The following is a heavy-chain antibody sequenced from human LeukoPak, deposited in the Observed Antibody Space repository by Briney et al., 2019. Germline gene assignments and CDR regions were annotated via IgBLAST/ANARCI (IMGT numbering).Heavy chain of an antibody. D-gene: IGHD3-22*01. CDR1: GFTFSSYA. Sequence: GGSLRLSCAASGFTFSSYAMSWVRQAPGKGLEWVSAISGSGGSTYYADSVKGRFTISRDNSKNHMYVPMNRLRAEDTGVYYCAKRPRVYYYDSSGYPPARDTDYWGQGTLVTVSS. J-gene: IGHJ4*02. CDR3: AKRPRVYYYDSSGYPPARDTDY. V-gene: IGHV3-23*01. CDR2: ISGSGGST.